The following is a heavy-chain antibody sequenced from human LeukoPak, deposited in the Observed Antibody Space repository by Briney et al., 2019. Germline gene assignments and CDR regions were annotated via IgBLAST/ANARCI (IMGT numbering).Heavy chain of an antibody. CDR2: IYYSGST. J-gene: IGHJ3*02. CDR1: GGSISSSSYY. D-gene: IGHD6-19*01. V-gene: IGHV4-39*02. CDR3: ARDRSGWRAFDI. Sequence: PSETLSLTCTVSGGSISSSSYYWGWIRQPPGKGLEWVGSIYYSGSTYYNPSLKSRVTISVDTSKNQFSLKLSSVTAADTAVYYCARDRSGWRAFDIRGQGTMVTVSS.